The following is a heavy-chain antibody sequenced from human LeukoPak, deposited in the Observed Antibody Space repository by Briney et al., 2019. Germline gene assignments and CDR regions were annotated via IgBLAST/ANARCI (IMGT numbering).Heavy chain of an antibody. CDR2: INPNSGGT. Sequence: ASVKVSCKASGYSFTGYYIHWVRQAPGQGLEWMGWINPNSGGTYYAQKFQGRVTMTRDTSISTAYMELSRLRSDDTAVYYCARWDLVTAGNYWGQGTLVTVSS. D-gene: IGHD1-26*01. CDR1: GYSFTGYY. CDR3: ARWDLVTAGNY. J-gene: IGHJ4*02. V-gene: IGHV1-2*02.